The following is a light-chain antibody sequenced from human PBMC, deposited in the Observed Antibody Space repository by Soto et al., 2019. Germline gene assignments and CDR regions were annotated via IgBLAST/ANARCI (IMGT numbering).Light chain of an antibody. J-gene: IGKJ1*01. CDR3: QHYGTSLWT. Sequence: PGARVTLSCRASQSVSSSYLTWYQQKPGQAPRLLIYGASTRATGIPARFSGSGSGTDFTLTITRLEPEDFAVYYCQHYGTSLWTFGQGTKVDIK. CDR1: QSVSSSY. CDR2: GAS. V-gene: IGKV3-20*01.